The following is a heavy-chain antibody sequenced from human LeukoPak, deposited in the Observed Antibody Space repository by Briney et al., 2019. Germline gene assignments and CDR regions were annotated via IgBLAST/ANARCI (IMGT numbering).Heavy chain of an antibody. CDR2: IKQDGSEK. V-gene: IGHV3-7*01. J-gene: IGHJ4*02. CDR3: ARDLEGHICYFDY. CDR1: GFTFSSYW. D-gene: IGHD2-21*01. Sequence: GGSLRLSWAVSGFTFSSYWMRWVRQAPGKGLEWVANIKQDGSEKYYGDSVKGRFTISRDNAKNSLYLQMNSLRADHTAVYYCARDLEGHICYFDYWGQGTLVTVSS.